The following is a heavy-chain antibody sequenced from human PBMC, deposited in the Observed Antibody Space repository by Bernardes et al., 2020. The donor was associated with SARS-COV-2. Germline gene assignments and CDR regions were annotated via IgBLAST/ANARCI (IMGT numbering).Heavy chain of an antibody. J-gene: IGHJ2*01. Sequence: SEALPLTCAVYGGSLSGYYWNWIRQAPGKGLEWIGEINYSGSTNYNPSIKSRVTISVDTSKNQFSLKLNSVTAADTAVYYCARAVWGIWYFDLWGLGTLVTVSS. V-gene: IGHV4-34*01. CDR2: INYSGST. CDR3: ARAVWGIWYFDL. CDR1: GGSLSGYY. D-gene: IGHD3-16*01.